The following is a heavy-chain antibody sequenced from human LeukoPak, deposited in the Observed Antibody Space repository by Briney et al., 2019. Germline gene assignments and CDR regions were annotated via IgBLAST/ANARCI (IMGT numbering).Heavy chain of an antibody. CDR2: IEPSDSYT. CDR3: ARHTAAAGTNWFDR. Sequence: GASLQISCKGSGSRFTSYWISWVRQMPGKGLEWMGRIEPSDSYTNYSPSFQGHVTISADKSISTAYLQWSSLKASDTAMYYCARHTAAAGTNWFDRWGEGTLVTVSS. D-gene: IGHD6-13*01. CDR1: GSRFTSYW. J-gene: IGHJ5*02. V-gene: IGHV5-10-1*01.